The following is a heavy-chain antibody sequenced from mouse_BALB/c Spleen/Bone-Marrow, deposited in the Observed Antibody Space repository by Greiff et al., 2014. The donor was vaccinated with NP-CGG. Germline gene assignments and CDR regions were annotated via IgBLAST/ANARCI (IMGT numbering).Heavy chain of an antibody. CDR1: GYTFTEYI. J-gene: IGHJ1*01. D-gene: IGHD2-10*02. Sequence: VKLMESGAGLVKPGASVKLSCKASGYTFTEYIIHWVKQRSGQGLEWIGWFYPGSGSIKYNEKFKDKATLTADKSSSTVYMELGRLTSEDSAVYFCARHESYGNYLYFDVWGAGTTVTVSS. V-gene: IGHV1-62-2*01. CDR3: ARHESYGNYLYFDV. CDR2: FYPGSGSI.